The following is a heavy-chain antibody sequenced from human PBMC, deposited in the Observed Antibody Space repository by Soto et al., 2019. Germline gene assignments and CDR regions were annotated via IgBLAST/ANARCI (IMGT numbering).Heavy chain of an antibody. CDR2: IKQDGSEK. CDR3: AREVGPSYNRVLYYFDY. J-gene: IGHJ4*02. D-gene: IGHD1-1*01. CDR1: GFTFSSYW. V-gene: IGHV3-7*01. Sequence: GGSLRLSCAASGFTFSSYWMSWVRQAPGKGLEWVANIKQDGSEKYYVDSVKGRFTISRDNAKNSLYLQMNSLRAEDTAVYYCAREVGPSYNRVLYYFDYWGQGTLVTVSS.